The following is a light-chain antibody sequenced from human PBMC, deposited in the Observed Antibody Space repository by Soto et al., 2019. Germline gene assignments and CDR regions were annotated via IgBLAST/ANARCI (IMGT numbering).Light chain of an antibody. CDR3: LQHDSFPYT. J-gene: IGKJ2*01. CDR2: AAS. V-gene: IGKV1-17*01. Sequence: DIQMTQSPSSLSASVGHTVTITCRASQDVRSGLGWYQHKPGKAPKRLIYAASRLQGGVPSRFSGSGSGTEFTLTIGSLQPEDSATYYCLQHDSFPYTFGQGTRLEI. CDR1: QDVRSG.